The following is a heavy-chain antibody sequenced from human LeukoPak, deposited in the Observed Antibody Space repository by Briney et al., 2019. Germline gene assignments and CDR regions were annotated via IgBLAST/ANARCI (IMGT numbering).Heavy chain of an antibody. D-gene: IGHD6-19*01. CDR1: GFTFSSYE. J-gene: IGHJ4*02. Sequence: GGSLRLSCAASGFTFSSYEMNWVRQAPGKGLEWVSSISSSSSYIYYADSVKGRFTISRDNAKNSLYLQMNSLRAEDTAVYYCARVVEEYSSGWYFDYWRQGTLVTVSS. CDR2: ISSSSSYI. V-gene: IGHV3-21*01. CDR3: ARVVEEYSSGWYFDY.